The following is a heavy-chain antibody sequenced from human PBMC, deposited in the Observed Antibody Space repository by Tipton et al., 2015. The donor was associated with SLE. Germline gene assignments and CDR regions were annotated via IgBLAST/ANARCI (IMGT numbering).Heavy chain of an antibody. J-gene: IGHJ1*01. Sequence: TLSLTCVISGGSISTNSWWSWVRQSPGKGLEWLGQIYHTGSTRHNPSLKSRVTVSVDRSKNQFSLTLYSVTAADTAVYYCARGDDSIWGSYRQPLLWGQGILVTVST. CDR3: ARGDDSIWGSYRQPLL. D-gene: IGHD3-16*02. V-gene: IGHV4-4*02. CDR1: GGSISTNSW. CDR2: IYHTGST.